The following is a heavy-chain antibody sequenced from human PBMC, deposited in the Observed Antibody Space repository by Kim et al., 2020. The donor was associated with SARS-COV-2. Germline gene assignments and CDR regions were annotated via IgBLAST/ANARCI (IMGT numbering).Heavy chain of an antibody. J-gene: IGHJ4*02. Sequence: SETLSLTCTVSGGSISSSSYYWGWIRQPPGKGLEWIGSIYYSGSTYYNPSLKSRVTISVDTSKNQFSLKLSSVTAADTAVYYCARDLDYYGSGSPVLFDYWGQGTLVTVSS. CDR3: ARDLDYYGSGSPVLFDY. CDR2: IYYSGST. V-gene: IGHV4-39*07. D-gene: IGHD3-10*01. CDR1: GGSISSSSYY.